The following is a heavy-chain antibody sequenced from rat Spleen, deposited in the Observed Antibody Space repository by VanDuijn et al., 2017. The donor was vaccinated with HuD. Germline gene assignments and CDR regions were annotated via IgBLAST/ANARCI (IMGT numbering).Heavy chain of an antibody. V-gene: IGHV5-31*01. CDR3: ATDAPFDY. J-gene: IGHJ2*01. CDR2: ITNTGRNT. Sequence: EVQLMESGGGLVQPGRSLKLSCVASGFTFNNYWMTWIRQAPGKGLEWVASITNTGRNTYYRDSVKGRFTISRDNAKSTLYLQMDSLRSEDTATYYCATDAPFDYWGQGVMVTVSS. D-gene: IGHD3-1*01. CDR1: GFTFNNYW.